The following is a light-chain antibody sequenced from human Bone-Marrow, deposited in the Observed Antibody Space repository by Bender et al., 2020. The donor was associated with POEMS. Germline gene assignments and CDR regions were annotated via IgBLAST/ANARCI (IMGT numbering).Light chain of an antibody. V-gene: IGLV3-9*01. CDR1: NIGSKS. Sequence: SYDLAQPVSVSVALGQTARITCGGNNIGSKSVFWYQQKAGLAPVLVIFRNSNRPSGIPERFSGSNSGNTATLTISRAQAGDESDYYCQVWDSSTVIFGGGTKVTVL. J-gene: IGLJ2*01. CDR3: QVWDSSTVI. CDR2: RNS.